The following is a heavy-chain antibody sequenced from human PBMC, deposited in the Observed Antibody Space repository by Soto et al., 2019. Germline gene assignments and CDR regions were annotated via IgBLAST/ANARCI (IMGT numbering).Heavy chain of an antibody. CDR3: ARESGGATATLDYYYFYMDV. CDR2: INPNSGVK. Sequence: QVQLVQSGAEVKKPGASVTVSCRASGDTFTGYYMHWVRQAPGQGLEWMGWINPNSGVKKYAQKFQGWVTMTRDTSIRTVYMQLSRLGSDDTAVYYCARESGGATATLDYYYFYMDVWGTGTTVTVSS. D-gene: IGHD5-12*01. CDR1: GDTFTGYY. V-gene: IGHV1-2*04. J-gene: IGHJ6*03.